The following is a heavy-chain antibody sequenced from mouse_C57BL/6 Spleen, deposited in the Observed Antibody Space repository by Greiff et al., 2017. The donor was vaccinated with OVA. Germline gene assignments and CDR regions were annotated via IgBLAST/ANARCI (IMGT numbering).Heavy chain of an antibody. CDR3: ARGGRDGGFDY. CDR2: INPNNGGT. V-gene: IGHV1-26*01. Sequence: VQLQQSGPELVKPGASVKISCKASGYTFTDYYMNWVKQSHGKSLEWIGDINPNNGGTSYNQKFKGKATLTVDKSSSTAYMELRSLTSEDSAVYYCARGGRDGGFDYWGQGTTLTVSS. CDR1: GYTFTDYY. D-gene: IGHD3-3*01. J-gene: IGHJ2*01.